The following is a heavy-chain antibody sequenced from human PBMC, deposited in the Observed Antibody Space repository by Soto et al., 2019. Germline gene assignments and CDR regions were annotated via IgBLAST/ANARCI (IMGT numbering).Heavy chain of an antibody. Sequence: ASVKVSCKASGGTFSSYAIGWVRQAPGQGLEWMGGIIPIFGTANYAQKFQGRVTITADESTSTAYMELSSLRSEDTAVYYCARELYNWNGAVDPDAFDIWAKGQWSPAPQ. CDR3: ARELYNWNGAVDPDAFDI. V-gene: IGHV1-69*13. J-gene: IGHJ3*02. CDR1: GGTFSSYA. D-gene: IGHD1-20*01. CDR2: IIPIFGTA.